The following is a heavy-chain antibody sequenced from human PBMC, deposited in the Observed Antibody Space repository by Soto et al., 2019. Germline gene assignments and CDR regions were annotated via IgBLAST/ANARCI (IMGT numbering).Heavy chain of an antibody. Sequence: SVKVSCKASGGTFSSYAISWLRQAPGQGLEWMGGIIPIFGTANYAQKFQGRVTITADKSTSTAYMELSSLRSEDTAVYYCARYFDWASPLYYYGMDVWGQGTTVTVSS. V-gene: IGHV1-69*06. D-gene: IGHD3-9*01. J-gene: IGHJ6*02. CDR3: ARYFDWASPLYYYGMDV. CDR1: GGTFSSYA. CDR2: IIPIFGTA.